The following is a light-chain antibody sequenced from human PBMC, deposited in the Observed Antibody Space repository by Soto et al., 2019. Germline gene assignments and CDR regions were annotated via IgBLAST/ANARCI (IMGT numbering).Light chain of an antibody. CDR3: QSFDKYASAVV. CDR1: SSNIGAGHD. J-gene: IGLJ2*01. V-gene: IGLV1-40*01. Sequence: QSVLTQPPSVSGAPGQRVTISCTGSSSNIGAGHDVHWYQQLPGTAPKLLIYGNTNRPSGVSVRFSGSKSGTSASLAISGLQAEDEADYYCQSFDKYASAVVFGGGTKLTVL. CDR2: GNT.